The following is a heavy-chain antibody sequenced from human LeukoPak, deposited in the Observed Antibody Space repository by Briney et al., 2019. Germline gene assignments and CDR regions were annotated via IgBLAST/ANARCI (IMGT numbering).Heavy chain of an antibody. V-gene: IGHV4-59*01. CDR2: IYYSGMT. Sequence: SETLSLTCTVSGGSISSYYWSWIRQPPGKGLEWIGYIYYSGMTNYNPSLKSRVTISLDTSKNQFSLKLSSVTAADTAVYYCASAGYDDYYIDFWGQGTLVTVSS. CDR3: ASAGYDDYYIDF. D-gene: IGHD4-17*01. J-gene: IGHJ4*02. CDR1: GGSISSYY.